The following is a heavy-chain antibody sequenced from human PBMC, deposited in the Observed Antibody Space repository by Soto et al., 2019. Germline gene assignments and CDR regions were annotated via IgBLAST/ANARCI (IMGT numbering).Heavy chain of an antibody. Sequence: EVQLLESGGGLVQPGGSLRLSGAASGFTFSNYAMSWVRQAPGKGLEWVSAISGSGGSTYYADSVKGRFTFSRDNSKNTLYLQMNSLRAEDTAVYYCARRTSGWSFDYWGQGTLVTVSS. J-gene: IGHJ4*02. V-gene: IGHV3-23*01. CDR2: ISGSGGST. CDR1: GFTFSNYA. D-gene: IGHD6-19*01. CDR3: ARRTSGWSFDY.